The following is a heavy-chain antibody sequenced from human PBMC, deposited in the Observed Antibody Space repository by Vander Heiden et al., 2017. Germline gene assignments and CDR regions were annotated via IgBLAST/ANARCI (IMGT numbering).Heavy chain of an antibody. CDR2: IYYSGGTY. Sequence: QVQLLQSGPGLVKPSQTLTLTCTASGDSVNNANYYWSWIRHHPGKGLEWIGYIYYSGGTYYYNPSLRSRVTISVDTSKNQFSLRLTSVTAADTAVYYCARDWYSSSLSMDVWGQGTTVTVSS. CDR1: GDSVNNANYY. D-gene: IGHD6-6*01. J-gene: IGHJ6*02. V-gene: IGHV4-31*03. CDR3: ARDWYSSSLSMDV.